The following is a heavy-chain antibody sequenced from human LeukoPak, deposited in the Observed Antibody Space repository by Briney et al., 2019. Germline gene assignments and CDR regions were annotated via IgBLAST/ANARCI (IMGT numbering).Heavy chain of an antibody. V-gene: IGHV3-21*01. D-gene: IGHD1-26*01. Sequence: PGGSLRLSCAASGFTFSSYSMNWVRQAPGKGLEWVSSISSSSSYIYYADSVKGRFTISRDNAKNSLYLQMNSLRAEDTAVYYCARDRPWYSGSYCLDYWGQGTLVTVSS. CDR3: ARDRPWYSGSYCLDY. CDR1: GFTFSSYS. J-gene: IGHJ4*02. CDR2: ISSSSSYI.